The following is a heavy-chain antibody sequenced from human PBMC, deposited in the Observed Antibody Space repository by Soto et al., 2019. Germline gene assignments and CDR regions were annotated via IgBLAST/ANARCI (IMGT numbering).Heavy chain of an antibody. J-gene: IGHJ5*02. CDR2: IYYSGNT. CDR1: GGSISSSNYY. V-gene: IGHV4-30-4*01. D-gene: IGHD5-12*01. Sequence: QVQLQESGPGLVKPSQTLSLTCTVSGGSISSSNYYWSWVRQPPGKGLEWIGYIYYSGNTYFNPSLKSRLTISMDTSKNQFSLKLSSVTAADTAVYFCASELDGYNSLVSWGQGTLVTVSS. CDR3: ASELDGYNSLVS.